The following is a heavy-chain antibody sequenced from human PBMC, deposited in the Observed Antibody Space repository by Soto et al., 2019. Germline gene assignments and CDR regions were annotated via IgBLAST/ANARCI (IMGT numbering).Heavy chain of an antibody. J-gene: IGHJ4*02. D-gene: IGHD3-22*01. CDR1: GFMFRDYY. Sequence: QVQVVESGGGLVSPGGSLRLSCAASGFMFRDYYMSWIRQAPGKGLEWVSYISSSGYYTTYADSVKGGCTISRDNAKNLPYLQMTSLRADDTAVYYCAAGGYSYDNGGYSRFRDWGQGTLVTVSS. V-gene: IGHV3-11*05. CDR2: ISSSGYYT. CDR3: AAGGYSYDNGGYSRFRD.